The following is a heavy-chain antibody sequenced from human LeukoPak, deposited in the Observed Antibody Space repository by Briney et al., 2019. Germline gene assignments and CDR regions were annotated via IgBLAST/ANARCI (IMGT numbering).Heavy chain of an antibody. CDR1: GFTVSSNY. Sequence: GGSLRLSCAASGFTVSSNYMSWVRQAPGKGLVWVSRIRSDGSTTTYADSVKGRFTISRDNAKNTLYLQMSTLRAEDTAVHYCARSDWFDPWGQGTLVTVSS. CDR3: ARSDWFDP. V-gene: IGHV3-74*01. J-gene: IGHJ5*02. CDR2: IRSDGSTT.